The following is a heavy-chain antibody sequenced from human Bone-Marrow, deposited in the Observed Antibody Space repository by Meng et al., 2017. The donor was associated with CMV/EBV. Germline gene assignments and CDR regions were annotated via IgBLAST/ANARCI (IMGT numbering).Heavy chain of an antibody. CDR3: ARDPGSGNDYYYGMDV. V-gene: IGHV3-48*04. J-gene: IGHJ6*02. Sequence: GGSLRLSCAASGFTFSSYSMNWVRQAPGKGLEWVSYISSSSSTIYYADSVKGRFTISRDNAKNSLYLQMNSLRAEDTAVYYCARDPGSGNDYYYGMDVWGQGTTVTVSS. CDR2: ISSSSSTI. CDR1: GFTFSSYS. D-gene: IGHD3-10*01.